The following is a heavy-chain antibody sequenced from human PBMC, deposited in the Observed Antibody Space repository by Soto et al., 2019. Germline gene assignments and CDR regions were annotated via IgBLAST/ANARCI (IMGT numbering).Heavy chain of an antibody. J-gene: IGHJ3*02. D-gene: IGHD3-9*01. Sequence: EVQLVESGGGLVQPGGSLRLSCAASGSTLSSYWMHWVRQSPGKGLVWVSRIKTDGSDTHYADSVKGRFTISRDNAKNTLYLQMNSLRDEDTAVYYCARPRTSDWAYDIWGQGTMVIVSS. CDR1: GSTLSSYW. CDR3: ARPRTSDWAYDI. CDR2: IKTDGSDT. V-gene: IGHV3-74*01.